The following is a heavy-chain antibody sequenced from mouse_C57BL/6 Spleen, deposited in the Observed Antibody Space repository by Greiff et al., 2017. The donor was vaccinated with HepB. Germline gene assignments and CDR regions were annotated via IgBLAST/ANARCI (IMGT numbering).Heavy chain of an antibody. CDR3: AKEGAYYYGSIFDY. CDR2: INPNYGTT. CDR1: GYSFTDYN. J-gene: IGHJ2*01. V-gene: IGHV1-39*01. Sequence: LVESGPELVKPGASVKISCKASGYSFTDYNMNWVKQSNGKSLEWIGVINPNYGTTSYNQKFKGKATLTVDQSSSTAYMQLNSLTSEDSAVYYCAKEGAYYYGSIFDYWGQGTTLTVSS. D-gene: IGHD1-1*01.